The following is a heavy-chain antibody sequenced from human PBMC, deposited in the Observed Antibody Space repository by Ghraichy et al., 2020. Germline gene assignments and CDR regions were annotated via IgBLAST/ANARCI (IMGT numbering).Heavy chain of an antibody. Sequence: GGSLRLSCAASGFTLSGYWMYWVRQVPGKGLVWVSFINSDGTSTTYADSVKGRFTISRDNAKSTLHLQMNSLRDEDTAVYYCGRGGSMHAMDVWGQGTTVTVSS. CDR3: GRGGSMHAMDV. J-gene: IGHJ6*02. D-gene: IGHD2/OR15-2a*01. CDR1: GFTLSGYW. CDR2: INSDGTST. V-gene: IGHV3-74*01.